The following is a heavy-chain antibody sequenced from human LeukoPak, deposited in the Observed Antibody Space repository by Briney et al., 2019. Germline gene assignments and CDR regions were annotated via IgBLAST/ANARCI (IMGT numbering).Heavy chain of an antibody. CDR1: GYTFTGYY. D-gene: IGHD2-2*01. J-gene: IGHJ5*02. V-gene: IGHV1-2*02. Sequence: ASVKVSCKASGYTFTGYYMHWVRQAPGQGLGWMGWINPNSGGTNYAQKFQGRVTMTRDTSISTAYMELSRLRSDDTAVYYCARAEYCSSTSCYIRGGDWFDPWGQGTLVTVSS. CDR2: INPNSGGT. CDR3: ARAEYCSSTSCYIRGGDWFDP.